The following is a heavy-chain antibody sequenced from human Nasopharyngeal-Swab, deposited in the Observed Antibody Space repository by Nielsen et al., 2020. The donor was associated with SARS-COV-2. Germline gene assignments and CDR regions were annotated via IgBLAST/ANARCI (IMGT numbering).Heavy chain of an antibody. Sequence: SETLSLTCTASGDSISNSDYYWAWIRQPPGKGLAWIGSIEYSGNSYSSPSLQSRVIISVDASKNQFSLRLTSVTAADTAVYFCARSSRPYFDPWGPGTLVSVSS. V-gene: IGHV4-39*01. D-gene: IGHD2-2*01. CDR3: ARSSRPYFDP. J-gene: IGHJ5*02. CDR2: IEYSGNS. CDR1: GDSISNSDYY.